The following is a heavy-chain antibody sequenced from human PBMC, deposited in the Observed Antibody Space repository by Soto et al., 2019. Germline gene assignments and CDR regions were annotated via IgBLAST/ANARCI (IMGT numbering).Heavy chain of an antibody. CDR1: GDTFTRYE. CDR2: MNPHSRTT. Sequence: ASVKVSCKASGDTFTRYEINWVRQAPGQGLEWMGWMNPHSRTTGLAQKFQGRLTLTREPSIGSAYMELTSLKSDDTAVYYCTSGGGGTRILPHFWGQGTLVTVPS. D-gene: IGHD2-15*01. V-gene: IGHV1-8*01. J-gene: IGHJ4*02. CDR3: TSGGGGTRILPHF.